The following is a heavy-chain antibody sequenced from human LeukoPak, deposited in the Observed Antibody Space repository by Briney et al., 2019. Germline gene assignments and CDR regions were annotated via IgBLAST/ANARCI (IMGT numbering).Heavy chain of an antibody. V-gene: IGHV3-48*01. D-gene: IGHD3-10*01. CDR1: GFTFSSYS. Sequence: PGGSLRLSCAASGFTFSSYSMNWVRQAPGKGLEWVSYISSSSSTIYYADSVKGRFTISRDNAKNSLYLQMNSLRAEDTAVYYCARVFITMVRGVIIPDWFDPWGQGTLVTVSS. CDR2: ISSSSSTI. J-gene: IGHJ5*02. CDR3: ARVFITMVRGVIIPDWFDP.